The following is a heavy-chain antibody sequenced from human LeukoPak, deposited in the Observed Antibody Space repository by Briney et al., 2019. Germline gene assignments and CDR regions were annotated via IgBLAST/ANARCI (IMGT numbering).Heavy chain of an antibody. V-gene: IGHV4-4*07. CDR1: GDSISSYY. CDR3: ARDRDDFWSGYSYGMDV. CDR2: IYTSGST. J-gene: IGHJ6*02. Sequence: SETLSLTCTVSGDSISSYYWSWLRQPAGKGLEWLGRIYTSGSTNYNPSLKSRVTMSVDTSKNQFSLKLSSVTAADTAVYYCARDRDDFWSGYSYGMDVWGQGTTVTVSS. D-gene: IGHD3-3*01.